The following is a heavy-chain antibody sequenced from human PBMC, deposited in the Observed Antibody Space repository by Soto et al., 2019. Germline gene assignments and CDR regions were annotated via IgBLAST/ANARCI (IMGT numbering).Heavy chain of an antibody. CDR1: EFTFSGYA. CDR3: ARGTTPPWTDYIYYGMDV. V-gene: IGHV3-30-3*01. J-gene: IGHJ6*02. Sequence: QVQLVESGGGGVQPGRSLRLSCAASEFTFSGYAMHWVRQAPGKGLEWVAMISYAGSKKYYADSVKGRFTISRDNSKNTLYLQINSLRAEDTAVYYCARGTTPPWTDYIYYGMDVWGQGTTVTVSS. CDR2: ISYAGSKK. D-gene: IGHD1-1*01.